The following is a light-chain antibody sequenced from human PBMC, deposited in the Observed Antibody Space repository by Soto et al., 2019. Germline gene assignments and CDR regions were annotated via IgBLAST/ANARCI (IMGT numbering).Light chain of an antibody. CDR1: SSDVGGYNY. Sequence: QSALTQPASVSGSPGQSITISCTGTSSDVGGYNYVSWYQQHPGKAPKLMIYDVSNRPSGVSNRFSGSKSDNTASLAISGLQAEDEADYYCSSYTSPSAVVFGGGTQLT. J-gene: IGLJ2*01. CDR2: DVS. CDR3: SSYTSPSAVV. V-gene: IGLV2-14*01.